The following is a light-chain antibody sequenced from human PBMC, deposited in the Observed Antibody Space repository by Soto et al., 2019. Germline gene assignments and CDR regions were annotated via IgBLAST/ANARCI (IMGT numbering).Light chain of an antibody. J-gene: IGLJ1*01. V-gene: IGLV2-8*01. CDR1: SNDVGGYNY. Sequence: QSVLTQPPSASGSPGQSVTISCTGTSNDVGGYNYVSWYQQHPSKAPKLMIYEVSKRPSGVPDRFSGSKSGNTASLTVSGLQAEDEADYYCSSYAGSNNYVFGTGTKVTVL. CDR2: EVS. CDR3: SSYAGSNNYV.